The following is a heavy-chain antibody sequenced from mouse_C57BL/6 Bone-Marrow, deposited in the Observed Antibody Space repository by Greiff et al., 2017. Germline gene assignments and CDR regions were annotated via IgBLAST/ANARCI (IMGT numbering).Heavy chain of an antibody. CDR3: ARDYGSSYDY. CDR2: FDPANGNT. D-gene: IGHD1-1*01. J-gene: IGHJ2*01. Sequence: EVQLQQSVAELVRLGVSVKLPCTALGSNTKNTYMHWVKQRPEQGLEWIGRFDPANGNTKYAPKFQGKATITADTSSNTAYLQLSSLTSEDTAIYYCARDYGSSYDYWGQGTTLTVSS. CDR1: GSNTKNTY. V-gene: IGHV14-3*01.